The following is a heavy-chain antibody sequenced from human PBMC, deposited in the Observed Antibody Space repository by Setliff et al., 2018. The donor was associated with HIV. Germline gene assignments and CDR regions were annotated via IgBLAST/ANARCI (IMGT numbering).Heavy chain of an antibody. CDR1: GFTFNSYG. J-gene: IGHJ4*02. CDR3: ARDVSWRVRTYIDY. Sequence: GGSLRLSCAASGFTFNSYGMHWVRQAPDKGLEWVSSIRFDGSNSYYADSVKGRFTISRDNAKNSLYLQMDSLTAEDTAVYYCARDVSWRVRTYIDYWGQGALVTVSS. CDR2: IRFDGSNS. V-gene: IGHV3-30*02. D-gene: IGHD3-3*01.